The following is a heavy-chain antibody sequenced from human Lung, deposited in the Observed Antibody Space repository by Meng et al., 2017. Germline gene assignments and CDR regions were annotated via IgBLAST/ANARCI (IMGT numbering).Heavy chain of an antibody. D-gene: IGHD2-8*01. Sequence: SLKISCVASGFFFDEYGIHWVRQAPGKGLEWVSGISWNSGNIGYADSVKGRFTISRDNAKNSLYLQMNSLRAEDTALYYCARDSKPYHGTNSLGYWGQGTLVTVSS. V-gene: IGHV3-9*01. CDR1: GFFFDEYG. CDR2: ISWNSGNI. J-gene: IGHJ4*02. CDR3: ARDSKPYHGTNSLGY.